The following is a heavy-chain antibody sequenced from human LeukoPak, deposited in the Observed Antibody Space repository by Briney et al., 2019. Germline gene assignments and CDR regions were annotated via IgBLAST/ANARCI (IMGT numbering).Heavy chain of an antibody. CDR2: ISGSGGST. D-gene: IGHD6-19*01. V-gene: IGHV3-23*01. CDR1: GFTFSSYA. J-gene: IGHJ4*02. Sequence: GGSLRLSCAASGFTFSSYAMSWVRQALGKGLEWVSAISGSGGSTYYADSVKGRFTISRDNSKNTLYLQMNSLRAEDTAVYYCAKIGYWAVAGYYFDYWGQGTLVTVFS. CDR3: AKIGYWAVAGYYFDY.